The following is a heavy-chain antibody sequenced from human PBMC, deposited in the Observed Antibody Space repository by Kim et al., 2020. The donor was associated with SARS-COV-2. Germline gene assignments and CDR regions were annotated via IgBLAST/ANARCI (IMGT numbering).Heavy chain of an antibody. CDR1: GGSFSGYY. J-gene: IGHJ6*02. Sequence: SETLSLTCAVYGGSFSGYYWSWIRQPPGKGLEWIGEINHSGSTNYNPSLKSRVTISVDTSKNQFSLKLSSVTAADTAVYYCARRSSSSKVYGMDVWGQGTTVTVSS. CDR3: ARRSSSSKVYGMDV. D-gene: IGHD6-6*01. V-gene: IGHV4-34*01. CDR2: INHSGST.